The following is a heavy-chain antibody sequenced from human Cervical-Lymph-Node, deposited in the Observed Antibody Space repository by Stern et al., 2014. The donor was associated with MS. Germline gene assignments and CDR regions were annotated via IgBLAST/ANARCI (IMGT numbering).Heavy chain of an antibody. Sequence: VQLVESGAEVKKPGSSVKVSCKASGGTFSSSAINWVRQAPGQGLEWMGRIIPVFGTANYAQNFQGRVPITADESTTTAYMELSSLRSEDTAVYYCAKDGGLTMNNWFDPWGQGTLVTVSS. CDR1: GGTFSSSA. CDR2: IIPVFGTA. D-gene: IGHD3-3*01. CDR3: AKDGGLTMNNWFDP. J-gene: IGHJ5*02. V-gene: IGHV1-69*01.